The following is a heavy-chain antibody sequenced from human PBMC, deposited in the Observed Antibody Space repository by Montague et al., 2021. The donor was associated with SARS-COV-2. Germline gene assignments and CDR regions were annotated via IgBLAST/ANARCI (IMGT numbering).Heavy chain of an antibody. CDR2: IIDSGGTST. CDR1: EFTFSTYA. J-gene: IGHJ4*02. Sequence: SLRLSCAASEFTFSTYAMTWVRQPPGKGLEWVSSIIDSGGTSTYYADXXKGRFTISRDNSKNTLYLQLSSLRAEDSAVYYCAKRCTVTRCSVRYFGFWGQGALVSVSS. CDR3: AKRCTVTRCSVRYFGF. D-gene: IGHD2-8*02. V-gene: IGHV3-23*01.